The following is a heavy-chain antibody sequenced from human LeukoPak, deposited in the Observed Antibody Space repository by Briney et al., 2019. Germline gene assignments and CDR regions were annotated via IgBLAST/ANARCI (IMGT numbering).Heavy chain of an antibody. Sequence: GGSLRLSCTASGFTFGDYAMSWVRQAPGKGLEWVGFIRSKAYGGTTEYAASVKGRFTISRDDSKSIAYLQMNSLKTEDTAVNYCTRYAPTWIQLWSMPPPFDYWGQGTLVTVSS. CDR1: GFTFGDYA. D-gene: IGHD5-18*01. V-gene: IGHV3-49*04. CDR2: IRSKAYGGTT. CDR3: TRYAPTWIQLWSMPPPFDY. J-gene: IGHJ4*02.